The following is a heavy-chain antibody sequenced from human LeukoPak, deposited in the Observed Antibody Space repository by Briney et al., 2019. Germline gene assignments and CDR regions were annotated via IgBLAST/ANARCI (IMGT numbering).Heavy chain of an antibody. Sequence: GGSLRLSCAASGFTFSSYGMHWVRQAPGKGLEWVAVIWYDGSNKYYADSAKGRFTISRDNSKNTLYLQMNSLRAEDTAVYYCARDYNSLYGSSTSCSHWGQGTLVTVSS. D-gene: IGHD2-2*01. CDR1: GFTFSSYG. V-gene: IGHV3-33*01. CDR3: ARDYNSLYGSSTSCSH. J-gene: IGHJ4*02. CDR2: IWYDGSNK.